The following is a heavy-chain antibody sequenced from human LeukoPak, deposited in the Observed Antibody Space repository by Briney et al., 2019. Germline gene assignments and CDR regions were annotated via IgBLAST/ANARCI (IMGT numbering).Heavy chain of an antibody. CDR3: ARQDSSSYWFFDL. D-gene: IGHD3-22*01. Sequence: SETLSLTCTVSGASISSYYWSWIRQPPGKGLESIGYVSYSGSTNYNPSLKSRVTISVDTSKSQFSLKLNSVTAADTAVYFCARQDSSSYWFFDLWGRGTLVTVSS. CDR2: VSYSGST. J-gene: IGHJ2*01. V-gene: IGHV4-59*08. CDR1: GASISSYY.